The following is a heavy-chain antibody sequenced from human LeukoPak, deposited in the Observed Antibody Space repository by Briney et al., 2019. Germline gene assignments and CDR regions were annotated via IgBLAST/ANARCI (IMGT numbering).Heavy chain of an antibody. CDR3: AAEHEKVDYRSTWFDP. CDR1: GYTFTSYY. Sequence: ASVKVSCKASGYTFTSYYMHWVRQAPGQGLEWMGIINPSGGSTSYAQKFQGRVTMTRDTSTSTVYMELSSLRSEDTAVNYCAAEHEKVDYRSTWFDPWGQGTLVTVSS. V-gene: IGHV1-46*01. CDR2: INPSGGST. D-gene: IGHD4/OR15-4a*01. J-gene: IGHJ5*02.